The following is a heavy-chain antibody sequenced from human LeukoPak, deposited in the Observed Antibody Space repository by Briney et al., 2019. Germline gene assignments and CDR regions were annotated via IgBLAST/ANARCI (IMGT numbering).Heavy chain of an antibody. CDR2: ISGSGGRT. CDR3: AKGALSSVWLPGY. V-gene: IGHV3-23*01. Sequence: PGGSLRLSCAASGFPFSSYAMSWVRQAPGKGLEWVSSISGSGGRTYYADSVKGRFTISRDNSNNTLYLQMNSLRAEDTAVYYCAKGALSSVWLPGYWGQGILVTVSS. CDR1: GFPFSSYA. D-gene: IGHD6-19*01. J-gene: IGHJ4*02.